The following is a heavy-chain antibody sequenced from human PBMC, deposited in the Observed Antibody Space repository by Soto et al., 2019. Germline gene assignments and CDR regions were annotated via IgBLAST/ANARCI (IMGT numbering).Heavy chain of an antibody. CDR2: ISGYNGNT. CDR3: SRFIMVGGWFDPNYYHGMDV. Sequence: QVQLVQSGAEVKKPGASVTVSCKTSGYTFSNYGINWVRQAPGQGLEWMGWISGYNGNTNYAQTVQGRVTMTTDTATGTVYMELMRLKSDDTAIYYCSRFIMVGGWFDPNYYHGMDVWGKGTTVTVSS. V-gene: IGHV1-18*01. D-gene: IGHD6-19*01. CDR1: GYTFSNYG. J-gene: IGHJ6*04.